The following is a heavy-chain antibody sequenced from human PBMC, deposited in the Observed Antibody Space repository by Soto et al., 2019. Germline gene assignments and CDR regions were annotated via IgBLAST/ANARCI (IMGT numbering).Heavy chain of an antibody. CDR2: IYYSGST. V-gene: IGHV4-59*01. CDR1: GDSIRSYY. D-gene: IGHD2-8*01. Sequence: SETLSLTCTVSGDSIRSYYWTWIRQPPGKGLELIGYIYYSGSTRYNPSLKSRVTISVDMSKNQFSLKLSSVIAADTAVYYCERAYGAFDNGLEVGGQGSAVT. CDR3: ERAYGAFDNGLEV. J-gene: IGHJ6*02.